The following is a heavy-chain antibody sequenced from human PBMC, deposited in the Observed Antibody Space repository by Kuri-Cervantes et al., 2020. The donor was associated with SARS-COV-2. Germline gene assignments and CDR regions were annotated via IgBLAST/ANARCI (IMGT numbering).Heavy chain of an antibody. J-gene: IGHJ6*03. CDR1: GFTFSSYS. CDR2: ISSSSSYI. Sequence: GESLRLSCAASGFTFSSYSMNWVRQAPGKGLEWVSSISSSSSYIYYADSVEGRFTISRDNAKNSLYLQMNSLRAEDTAVCYCARETPYSSSSSYYYYMDVWGKGTTVTVSS. D-gene: IGHD6-6*01. V-gene: IGHV3-21*01. CDR3: ARETPYSSSSSYYYYMDV.